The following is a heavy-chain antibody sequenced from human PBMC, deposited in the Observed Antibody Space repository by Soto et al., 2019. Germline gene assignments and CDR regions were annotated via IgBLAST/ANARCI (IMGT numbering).Heavy chain of an antibody. V-gene: IGHV1-18*01. Sequence: ASVKVSCKASGYTFTSNGISWVRQAPGQGLEWMGWINANNGNTEYAQKFQGRVTMTTDTSTNTAYMEMKSLGSDDTAVYYCARGTGDYYWSFDLRGRGTLVTVSS. CDR1: GYTFTSNG. D-gene: IGHD7-27*01. J-gene: IGHJ2*01. CDR3: ARGTGDYYWSFDL. CDR2: INANNGNT.